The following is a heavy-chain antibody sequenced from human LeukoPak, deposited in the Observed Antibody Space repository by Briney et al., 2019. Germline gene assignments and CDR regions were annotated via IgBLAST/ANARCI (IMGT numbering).Heavy chain of an antibody. CDR2: IIPILGIA. CDR1: GGTFSNYA. D-gene: IGHD6-19*01. J-gene: IGHJ6*02. CDR3: ARDRPRAVAGTSYYYYYGMDV. V-gene: IGHV1-69*04. Sequence: SVKVSCKASGGTFSNYAISWVRQAPGQGLEWMGRIIPILGIANYAQKFQGRVTITADKSTSTAYMELSSLRSEDTAVYYCARDRPRAVAGTSYYYYYGMDVWGQGTTVTVSS.